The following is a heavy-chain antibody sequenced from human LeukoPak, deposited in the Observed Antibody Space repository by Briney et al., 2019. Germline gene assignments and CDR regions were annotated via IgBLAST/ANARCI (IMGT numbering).Heavy chain of an antibody. CDR1: GGPISSGGYY. D-gene: IGHD3-3*01. CDR3: ARDRNDFWSGSYYGMDV. J-gene: IGHJ6*02. CDR2: IYYSGST. V-gene: IGHV4-31*03. Sequence: SETLSLTCTVSGGPISSGGYYWSWIRQHPGKGLEWIGYIYYSGSTYYNPSLKSRVTISVDTSKNQFSLKLSSVTAADTAVYYCARDRNDFWSGSYYGMDVWGQGTTVTVSS.